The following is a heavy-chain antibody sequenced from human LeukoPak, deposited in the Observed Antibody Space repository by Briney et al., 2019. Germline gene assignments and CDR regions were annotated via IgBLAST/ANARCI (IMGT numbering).Heavy chain of an antibody. Sequence: SETLSLTCTVSGGSISSTTYYWVWIRQPPGKGLEWVGSIYYSGSIYYNPSLKSRVTISVDTSKNQFSLRLTSVTAADTAVYYCARVRYYFDYWGQGTLVTVSS. CDR1: GGSISSTTYY. J-gene: IGHJ4*02. V-gene: IGHV4-39*01. CDR2: IYYSGSI. CDR3: ARVRYYFDY.